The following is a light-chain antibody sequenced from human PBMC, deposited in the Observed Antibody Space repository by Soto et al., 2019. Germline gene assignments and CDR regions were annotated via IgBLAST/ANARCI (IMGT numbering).Light chain of an antibody. J-gene: IGKJ1*01. V-gene: IGKV3-20*01. CDR1: QTLNHNY. CDR2: DAS. CDR3: QDYNSYSEA. Sequence: GVKPSAGAVSLSTGETATRFCMANQTLNHNYLAWYQQKPGQAPRLLIYDASSRATDTPDGFSGTGSATDFTLTLSSLQADDFATYYCQDYNSYSEAFGQGTKVDI.